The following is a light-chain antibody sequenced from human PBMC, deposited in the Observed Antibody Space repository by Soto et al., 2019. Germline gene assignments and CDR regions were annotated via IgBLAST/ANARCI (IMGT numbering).Light chain of an antibody. CDR1: QSVSRY. CDR2: DAS. J-gene: IGKJ5*01. Sequence: EIVLTQSPATLSLSPGERATLSCRASQSVSRYLAWYQQKPGQAPRLLIYDASNRATGIPAMFSGSGSWTDFTLTISSLEPEDFAVYYCQQRSNWPPISFGQGTRLEIK. V-gene: IGKV3-11*01. CDR3: QQRSNWPPIS.